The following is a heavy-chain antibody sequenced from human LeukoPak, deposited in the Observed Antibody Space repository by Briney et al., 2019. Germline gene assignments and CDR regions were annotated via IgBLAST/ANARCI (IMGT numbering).Heavy chain of an antibody. CDR2: INTNTGNP. J-gene: IGHJ6*03. D-gene: IGHD3-22*01. CDR1: GYTFTSYA. V-gene: IGHV7-4-1*02. Sequence: ASVKVSCKASGYTFTSYAMNWVRQAPGQGLEWMGWINTNTGNPTYAQSFPGRFVFSLDTSVSTAYLQISSLKAEDTAMYYCARGPDAYYDSSGYQDYYYYYMDVWGKGTTVTVSS. CDR3: ARGPDAYYDSSGYQDYYYYYMDV.